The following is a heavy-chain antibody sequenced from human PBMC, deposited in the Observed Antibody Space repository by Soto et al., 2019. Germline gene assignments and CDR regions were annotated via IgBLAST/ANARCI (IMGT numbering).Heavy chain of an antibody. CDR1: GGSISSSSYY. Sequence: QLQLQESGPGLVKPSETLSLTCTVSGGSISSSSYYWGWIRQPPGKGLEWIGSIYYSGSTYYNPSLKSRVTIAVDTSKNQFSLKLSSVTAADTAVYYCARRTLMFRGVDFDYGGQGTLVTVSS. CDR2: IYYSGST. J-gene: IGHJ4*02. V-gene: IGHV4-39*01. CDR3: ARRTLMFRGVDFDY. D-gene: IGHD3-10*01.